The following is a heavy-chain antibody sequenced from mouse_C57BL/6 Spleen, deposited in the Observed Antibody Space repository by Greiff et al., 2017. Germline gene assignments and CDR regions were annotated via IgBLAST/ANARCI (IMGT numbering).Heavy chain of an antibody. V-gene: IGHV1-15*01. D-gene: IGHD3-3*01. CDR3: TRGAGSVAY. Sequence: QVQLKESGAELVRPGASVTLSCKASGYTFTDYEMHWVKQTPVHGLEWIGAIDPETGGTAYNQKFKGKAILTADKSSSTAYMELRSLTSEDSAVYYCTRGAGSVAYWGQGTLVTVSA. J-gene: IGHJ3*01. CDR2: IDPETGGT. CDR1: GYTFTDYE.